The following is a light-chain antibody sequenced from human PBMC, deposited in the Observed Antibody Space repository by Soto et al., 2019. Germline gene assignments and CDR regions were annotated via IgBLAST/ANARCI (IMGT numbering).Light chain of an antibody. J-gene: IGKJ1*01. V-gene: IGKV1-39*01. CDR3: QQSYVTPWT. CDR1: QSISSY. Sequence: DIQMTQSPSSLSASVGDRVTITCRASQSISSYLNWYQQKPGEAPKLLIYAASSLQSGVPSRFSGSGSGTDFTLTISSLQPEDFATYYCQQSYVTPWTFGQGTKVEIK. CDR2: AAS.